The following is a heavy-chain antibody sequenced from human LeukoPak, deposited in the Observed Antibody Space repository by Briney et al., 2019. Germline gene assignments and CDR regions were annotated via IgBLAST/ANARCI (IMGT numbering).Heavy chain of an antibody. CDR2: NYNFGST. V-gene: IGHV4-4*07. CDR3: ARDDFSGSYIDY. Sequence: SETLSLTCTVSGGSISSYYWSWIRQPAGKGLEWIGSNYNFGSTSYIPSLKGRLTISVDTSKNQFSLRLSSVAAADTAVYYCARDDFSGSYIDYWGQGALVTVSS. D-gene: IGHD1-26*01. J-gene: IGHJ4*02. CDR1: GGSISSYY.